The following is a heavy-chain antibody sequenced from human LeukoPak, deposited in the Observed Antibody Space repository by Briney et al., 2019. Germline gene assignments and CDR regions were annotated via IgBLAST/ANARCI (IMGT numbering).Heavy chain of an antibody. D-gene: IGHD3-22*01. CDR1: GYTFTSYD. CDR3: ARGYDSSGYYFDY. Sequence: ASVKVSCKASGYTFTSYDINWVRQAPGQGLEWMGWMNPNSGNTGYAQKLQGRVTMTRNTSISTAYMELSSLRSEDTAVYYCARGYDSSGYYFDYWGQGTLVTVSS. CDR2: MNPNSGNT. V-gene: IGHV1-8*01. J-gene: IGHJ4*02.